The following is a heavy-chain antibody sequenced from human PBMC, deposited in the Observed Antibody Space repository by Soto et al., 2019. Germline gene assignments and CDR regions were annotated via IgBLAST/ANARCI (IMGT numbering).Heavy chain of an antibody. CDR2: IYYSGST. V-gene: IGHV4-31*03. J-gene: IGHJ5*02. CDR3: AREELGSYYYDSSGYFRNWFDP. CDR1: GGSISSGGYY. Sequence: SETLSLTCTVSGGSISSGGYYWTWIRQHPGKGLEWIGYIYYSGSTYYNPSLKSRVTISVDTSKNQFSLKLSSVTAADTAVYYCAREELGSYYYDSSGYFRNWFDPWGQGTLVTVSS. D-gene: IGHD3-22*01.